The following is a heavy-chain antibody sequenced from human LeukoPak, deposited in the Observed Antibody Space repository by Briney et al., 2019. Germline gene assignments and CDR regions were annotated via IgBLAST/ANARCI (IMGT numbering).Heavy chain of an antibody. CDR2: INPNSGGT. V-gene: IGHV1-2*02. D-gene: IGHD3-10*01. CDR3: ARVVTMVRGVMDYFDY. Sequence: EASVKVSCKASGYTFTGYYMHWVRQAPGQGLEWMGWINPNSGGTNYAQKFQGRVTMTRDTSISTAYMELSRLRSDDTAVYHCARVVTMVRGVMDYFDYWGQGTLVTVSS. J-gene: IGHJ4*02. CDR1: GYTFTGYY.